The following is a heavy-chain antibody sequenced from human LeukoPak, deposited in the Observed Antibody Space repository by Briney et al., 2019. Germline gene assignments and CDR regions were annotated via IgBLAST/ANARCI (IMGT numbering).Heavy chain of an antibody. V-gene: IGHV3-33*01. D-gene: IGHD5-24*01. CDR1: GFTFSSHG. Sequence: GGSLRLSCAAPGFTFSSHGMHWVCQAPGKGLEWVAVIWYDGGKKYYADTVKGRLTISRDNSKNTLFLQMNSLRAEDTAVYYCARGATIWYGMDVWGQGTTVTVSS. CDR3: ARGATIWYGMDV. CDR2: IWYDGGKK. J-gene: IGHJ6*02.